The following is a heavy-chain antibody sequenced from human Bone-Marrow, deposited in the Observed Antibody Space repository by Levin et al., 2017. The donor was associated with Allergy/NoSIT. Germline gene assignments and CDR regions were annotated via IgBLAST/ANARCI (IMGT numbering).Heavy chain of an antibody. D-gene: IGHD6-19*01. Sequence: RAGGSLRLSCVVSGFTVSSNYVSWVRQAPGKGLEWVSVIFSGGSTFYADTVKGRFTISRDTSKNTLYLQMNSLRAEDTAVYYCASPSMAVAGMRYFQHWGQGTLVTVSS. CDR1: GFTVSSNY. J-gene: IGHJ1*01. CDR2: IFSGGST. V-gene: IGHV3-53*01. CDR3: ASPSMAVAGMRYFQH.